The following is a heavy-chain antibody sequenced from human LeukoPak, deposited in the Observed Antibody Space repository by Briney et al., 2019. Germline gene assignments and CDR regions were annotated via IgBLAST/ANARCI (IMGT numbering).Heavy chain of an antibody. D-gene: IGHD6-19*01. J-gene: IGHJ4*02. CDR1: GGSFSGYY. Sequence: SETLSLTCAVYGGSFSGYYWNWIRQPPGKGLEWIGEINHSGSTTYNPSLKSRVTISVDTSKNQFSLKLSSVTAADTAVYYCARGVRYSSGWYYWGQGTLVTVSS. CDR2: INHSGST. CDR3: ARGVRYSSGWYY. V-gene: IGHV4-34*01.